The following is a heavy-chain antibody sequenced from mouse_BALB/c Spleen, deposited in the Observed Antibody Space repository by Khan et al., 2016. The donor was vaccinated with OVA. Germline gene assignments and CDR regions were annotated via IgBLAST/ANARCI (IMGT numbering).Heavy chain of an antibody. V-gene: IGHV1-5*01. CDR1: GYTFTSYW. CDR2: IYPGNTDP. CDR3: TRRNWDVAWFAY. J-gene: IGHJ3*01. Sequence: EVQLQQSGTVLARPGASVKMSCKASGYTFTSYWIHWIKQRPGQGLEWIGDIYPGNTDPNYNQKFKGKAKLTAVTSTSTAYMELSSLTNEDSAVYYCTRRNWDVAWFAYWGQGTLVTVSA. D-gene: IGHD4-1*01.